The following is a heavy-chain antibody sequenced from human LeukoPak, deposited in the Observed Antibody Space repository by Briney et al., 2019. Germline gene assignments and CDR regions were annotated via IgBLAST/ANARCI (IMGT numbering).Heavy chain of an antibody. J-gene: IGHJ4*02. Sequence: GESLKICCKGSGYSFTSYWISWVRQMPGKGLEWMGGFDSSDSYTNYSPSFQGHVTISADKSISTAYLQWSSLKASDTAMYYCARLGYSSSWYGVAEFDYWGQGTLVTVSS. CDR1: GYSFTSYW. CDR2: FDSSDSYT. V-gene: IGHV5-10-1*01. D-gene: IGHD6-13*01. CDR3: ARLGYSSSWYGVAEFDY.